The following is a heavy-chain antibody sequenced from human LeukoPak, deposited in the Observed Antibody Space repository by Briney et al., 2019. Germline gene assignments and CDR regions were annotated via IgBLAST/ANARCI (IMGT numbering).Heavy chain of an antibody. J-gene: IGHJ4*02. CDR3: ARDRVLLWFGELSG. D-gene: IGHD3-10*01. V-gene: IGHV3-48*01. Sequence: PGGSLRLSCAASGFTFGSYSMNWVRQAPGKGLEWVSYISSSSTIYYADSVKGRFTISRDNAKNSLYLQMNSLRAEDTAVYYCARDRVLLWFGELSGWGQGTLVTVSS. CDR2: ISSSSTI. CDR1: GFTFGSYS.